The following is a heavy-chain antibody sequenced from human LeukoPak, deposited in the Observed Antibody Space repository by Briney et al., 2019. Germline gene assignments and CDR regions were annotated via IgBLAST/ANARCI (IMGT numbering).Heavy chain of an antibody. J-gene: IGHJ4*02. D-gene: IGHD3-10*01. CDR2: IVVGSGNT. CDR1: GFTFTSSA. V-gene: IGHV1-58*02. Sequence: ASVNVSCKASGFTFTSSAMQWVRQARGQRLEWIGWIVVGSGNTNYAQKFQERVTITRDMSTSTAYMELSSLRSEDTAVYYCAAGYYYGSGSPAAFDYWGQGTLVTVSS. CDR3: AAGYYYGSGSPAAFDY.